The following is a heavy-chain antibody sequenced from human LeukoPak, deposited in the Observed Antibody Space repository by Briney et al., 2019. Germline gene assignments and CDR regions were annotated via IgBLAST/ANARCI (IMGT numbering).Heavy chain of an antibody. CDR3: ARAETYYDFWSGYYTSALVDY. J-gene: IGHJ4*02. Sequence: SEALSLTCTVSGGSISSYYWSWIRQPPGKGLEWIGYIYYSGSTNYNPSFKSRVTISVDTSKNQFSLKLSSVTAADTAVYYCARAETYYDFWSGYYTSALVDYWGQGTLVTVSS. CDR2: IYYSGST. V-gene: IGHV4-59*01. D-gene: IGHD3-3*01. CDR1: GGSISSYY.